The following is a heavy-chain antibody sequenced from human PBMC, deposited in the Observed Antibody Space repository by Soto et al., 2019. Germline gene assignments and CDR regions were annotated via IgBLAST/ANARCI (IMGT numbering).Heavy chain of an antibody. CDR3: AIGLYCSGGSCYDY. D-gene: IGHD2-15*01. CDR2: ISYDGSNK. J-gene: IGHJ4*02. Sequence: GGSLRLSCAASGFTFSIYGMHWVRHAPGKGLEWVAVISYDGSNKYYADPVKGRFTISRDNSKNTLYLQMNSLRAEDTAVYYCAIGLYCSGGSCYDYWGQGTLVTVSS. CDR1: GFTFSIYG. V-gene: IGHV3-30*03.